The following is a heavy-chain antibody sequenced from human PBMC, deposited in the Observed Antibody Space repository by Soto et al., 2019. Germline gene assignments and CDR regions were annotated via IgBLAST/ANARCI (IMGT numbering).Heavy chain of an antibody. Sequence: QLLESGGSLVEPRGSLRLSCSASGFAFSAYAMSWVRQAPQKGLEWVSGIGGGGHDTRYGDSVKGRFSITRDNSRNTLYLEMNRLTAEDTAVYYCAKHPIFGVVTPYFAHWGRGVLVTVSS. CDR1: GFAFSAYA. CDR2: IGGGGHDT. D-gene: IGHD3-3*01. J-gene: IGHJ4*02. V-gene: IGHV3-23*01. CDR3: AKHPIFGVVTPYFAH.